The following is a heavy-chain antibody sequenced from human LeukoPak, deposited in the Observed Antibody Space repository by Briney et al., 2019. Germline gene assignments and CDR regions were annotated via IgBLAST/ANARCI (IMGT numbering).Heavy chain of an antibody. J-gene: IGHJ4*02. CDR3: AKASLRYFDWFSDY. D-gene: IGHD3-9*01. CDR2: ISYDGSNK. CDR1: GFTFSSYA. V-gene: IGHV3-30*18. Sequence: PGRSLRLSCAASGFTFSSYAVHWVRQAPGKGLEWVAVISYDGSNKYYADSVKGRFTISRDNSRNTLHLQMNSLRAEDTAVYSCAKASLRYFDWFSDYWGQGTLVTVSS.